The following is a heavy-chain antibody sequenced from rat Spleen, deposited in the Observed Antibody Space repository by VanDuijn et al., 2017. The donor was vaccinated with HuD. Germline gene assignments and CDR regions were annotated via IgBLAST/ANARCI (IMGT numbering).Heavy chain of an antibody. D-gene: IGHD1-10*01. J-gene: IGHJ1*01. Sequence: QVQLKESGPGLVQPSQTLSLTCTVSGFSLITNGVSWVRQPPGKGLEWIAAISGGGSTDYNSALKSRLSISRDTSKSQVFLKMNSLQTEDTAIYFCTRPNNPYWYFDFWGPGTMVTVSS. V-gene: IGHV2S12*01. CDR1: GFSLITNG. CDR2: ISGGGST. CDR3: TRPNNPYWYFDF.